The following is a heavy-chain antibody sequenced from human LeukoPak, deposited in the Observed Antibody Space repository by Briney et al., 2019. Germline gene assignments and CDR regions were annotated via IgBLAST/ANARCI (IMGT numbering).Heavy chain of an antibody. CDR3: ARDSHSVDTATSRGFDP. CDR1: GGSISGYF. Sequence: SETLSITCTVSGGSISGYFWSWIRRPPGKGLEWIGYFHDSGSANYNPSLKSRITMSVDTSKNQFSLKLRSVTAADTAVYYCARDSHSVDTATSRGFDPWGQGTLVTVSS. V-gene: IGHV4-59*01. CDR2: FHDSGSA. D-gene: IGHD2-15*01. J-gene: IGHJ5*02.